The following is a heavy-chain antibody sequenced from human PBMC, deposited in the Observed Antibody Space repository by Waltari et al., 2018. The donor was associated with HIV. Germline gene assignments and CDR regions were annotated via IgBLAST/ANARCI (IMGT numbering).Heavy chain of an antibody. CDR2: VYTSGNT. Sequence: QVQLQESGPGLVRPSQPLSLTGTVSGGSITSGSYYWRCLRQPAGTELEWIGRVYTSGNTDYNPSLRSRVTLSVDTSNNQFSLKLSSLTAADTAVYYCARALDYYESGSFPWWFFDLWGRGTLVTVSS. J-gene: IGHJ2*01. CDR1: GGSITSGSYY. V-gene: IGHV4-61*02. D-gene: IGHD3-10*01. CDR3: ARALDYYESGSFPWWFFDL.